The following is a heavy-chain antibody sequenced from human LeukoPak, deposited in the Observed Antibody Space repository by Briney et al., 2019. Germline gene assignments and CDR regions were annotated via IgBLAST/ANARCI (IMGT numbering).Heavy chain of an antibody. Sequence: SETLSLTCTDPGGSISRYYWSWVRQPAGKGLGWVGRIYTSGSTNYNPSPKSRVTMSVDTSKNQFSLKLSSVTAADTAVYYCPREPGNYDFWSGYYSHYYYYMDVWGKGTTVIVS. CDR2: IYTSGST. CDR3: PREPGNYDFWSGYYSHYYYYMDV. V-gene: IGHV4-4*07. D-gene: IGHD3-3*01. J-gene: IGHJ6*03. CDR1: GGSISRYY.